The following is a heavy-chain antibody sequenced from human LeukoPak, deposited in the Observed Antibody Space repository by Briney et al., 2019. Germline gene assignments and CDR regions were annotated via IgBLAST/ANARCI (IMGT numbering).Heavy chain of an antibody. CDR3: ARHEEEDGYNAKTFDY. V-gene: IGHV4-39*01. J-gene: IGHJ4*02. Sequence: PSETMSLTCTVSGGSISSSANFWGWVRQPPGRGLEWIASTYYSRNTYYNPSLKSRVTISVDTSKNQFSLTLSSVTAADTAVYYCARHEEEDGYNAKTFDYWGQGTLVTVSS. D-gene: IGHD5-24*01. CDR2: TYYSRNT. CDR1: GGSISSSANF.